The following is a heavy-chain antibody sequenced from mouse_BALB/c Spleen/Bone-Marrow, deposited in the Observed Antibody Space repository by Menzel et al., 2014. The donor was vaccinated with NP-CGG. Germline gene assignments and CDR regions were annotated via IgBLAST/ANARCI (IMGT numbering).Heavy chain of an antibody. CDR1: GFSLTSYG. V-gene: IGHV2-2*02. CDR2: IWSGGST. CDR3: ARRGGTTTPFAY. D-gene: IGHD1-1*01. Sequence: QVQLQQPGPGLVQPSQSLSITCTVSGFSLTSYGVHWVRQSPGKGLEWLGVIWSGGSTDYNAAFISRLSISKDNFKSQVFFKMKSLQANDTAIYYCARRGGTTTPFAYWGQGTLVTVSA. J-gene: IGHJ3*01.